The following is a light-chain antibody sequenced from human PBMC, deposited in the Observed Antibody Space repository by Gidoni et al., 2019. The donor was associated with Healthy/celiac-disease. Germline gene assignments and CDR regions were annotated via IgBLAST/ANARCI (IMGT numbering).Light chain of an antibody. Sequence: DIVITPSPLSLPVTPGEPASISCRSSQSLLHSNGYNYLDWYLQKPGQSPQLLIYLGSNRASGVPDRFSGSGSGTDFTLKISRVEAEDVGVYYCMQALQTPVTFGQGTRWKSN. J-gene: IGKJ1*01. CDR2: LGS. CDR1: QSLLHSNGYNY. V-gene: IGKV2-28*01. CDR3: MQALQTPVT.